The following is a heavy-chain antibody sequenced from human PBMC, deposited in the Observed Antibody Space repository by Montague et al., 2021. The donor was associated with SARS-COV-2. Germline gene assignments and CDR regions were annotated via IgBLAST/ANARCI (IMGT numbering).Heavy chain of an antibody. D-gene: IGHD3-16*02. V-gene: IGHV3-30*04. CDR3: ARDNYDYVWGSYRYIY. J-gene: IGHJ4*02. Sequence: SLRLSCAASGFTFSSYAMHWVRQAPGKGLEWVAVISYGGSNKYYSDSVKGLFTISRDNSKNTLYLQMNSLRAEDTAVYYCARDNYDYVWGSYRYIYWGQGTLVTVSS. CDR2: ISYGGSNK. CDR1: GFTFSSYA.